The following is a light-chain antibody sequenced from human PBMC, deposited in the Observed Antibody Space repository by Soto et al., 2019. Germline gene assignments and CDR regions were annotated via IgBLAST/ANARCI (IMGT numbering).Light chain of an antibody. CDR3: QQYDNLPIS. CDR2: DAS. J-gene: IGKJ5*01. Sequence: DIQMTQSPSSLSASVGDRVTITYQASQDISNYLNWYQQKPGKAPKLLIYDASNLETGVPSMFRGSGSGTDFTFTISSLQTEDIATYYCQQYDNLPISFGQGTRLEIK. V-gene: IGKV1-33*01. CDR1: QDISNY.